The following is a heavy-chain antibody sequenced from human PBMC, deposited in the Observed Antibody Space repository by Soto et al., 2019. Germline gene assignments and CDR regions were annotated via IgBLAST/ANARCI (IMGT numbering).Heavy chain of an antibody. J-gene: IGHJ4*02. D-gene: IGHD3-3*01. Sequence: VQLLESGGGLVQPGGSLRLSCAASGFTFSSYAMSWVRQAPGKGLEWVSAISGSGGSTYYADSVKGRFTISRDNSKNTLYLQMNSLRAEDTAVYYCAKGAPYYDFWSGYYHYWGQGTLVTVSS. CDR3: AKGAPYYDFWSGYYHY. CDR1: GFTFSSYA. CDR2: ISGSGGST. V-gene: IGHV3-23*01.